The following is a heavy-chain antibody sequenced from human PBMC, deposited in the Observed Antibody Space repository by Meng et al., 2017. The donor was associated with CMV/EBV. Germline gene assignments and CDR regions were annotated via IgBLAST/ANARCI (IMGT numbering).Heavy chain of an antibody. V-gene: IGHV4-30-4*08. Sequence: VTRPGSAPGLCTPSHTLSLPCTVSGGSISSCDYYWSWIRQPPGKGLEWIGYIYYSGSTYYNPSLKSRVTISVDTSKNQFSLKLSSVTAADTAVYYCARAAPDYYDSSGPPDYWGQGTLVTVSS. CDR1: GGSISSCDYY. CDR3: ARAAPDYYDSSGPPDY. J-gene: IGHJ4*02. CDR2: IYYSGST. D-gene: IGHD3-22*01.